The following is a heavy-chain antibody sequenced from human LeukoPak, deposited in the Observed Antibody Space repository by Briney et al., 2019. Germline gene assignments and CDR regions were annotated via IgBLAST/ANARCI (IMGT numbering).Heavy chain of an antibody. D-gene: IGHD2-15*01. CDR3: ARDVAAAAGSYFDY. J-gene: IGHJ4*02. V-gene: IGHV1-8*01. Sequence: ASVKVSCKASVYTFTSYDINWVRQATGQGVEWMGWMNPNSGNTGYAQKFQGRVTMTRNTSISTAYMELSSLRSEDTAVYYCARDVAAAAGSYFDYWGQGNLVTVSS. CDR2: MNPNSGNT. CDR1: VYTFTSYD.